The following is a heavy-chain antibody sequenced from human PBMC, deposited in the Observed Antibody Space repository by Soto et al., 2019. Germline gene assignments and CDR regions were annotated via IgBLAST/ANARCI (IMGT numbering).Heavy chain of an antibody. CDR2: IIPIFGTA. V-gene: IGHV1-69*06. J-gene: IGHJ6*02. Sequence: SVKVSCKASGGTFSSYAISWVRQAPGQGLEWMGGIIPIFGTANYAQKFRGRVTITADKSTSTAYMELSSLRSEDTAVYYCARDPGSGWPYYYYGMDVWGQGTTVTVSS. D-gene: IGHD6-19*01. CDR3: ARDPGSGWPYYYYGMDV. CDR1: GGTFSSYA.